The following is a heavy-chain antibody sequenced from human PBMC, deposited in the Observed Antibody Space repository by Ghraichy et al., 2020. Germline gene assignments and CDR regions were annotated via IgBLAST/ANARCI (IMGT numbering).Heavy chain of an antibody. V-gene: IGHV4-38-2*01. Sequence: SQTLSLTCVVSDYSISSDTYWGWIRQPPGKGLEWIGSIYHSGSTYFNPSLKSRASISVDTSKKQFSLKLSSVTAADTAVYYCARGRWNDSGWFDPWGQGTLVTVSS. J-gene: IGHJ5*02. CDR1: DYSISSDTY. D-gene: IGHD1-1*01. CDR3: ARGRWNDSGWFDP. CDR2: IYHSGST.